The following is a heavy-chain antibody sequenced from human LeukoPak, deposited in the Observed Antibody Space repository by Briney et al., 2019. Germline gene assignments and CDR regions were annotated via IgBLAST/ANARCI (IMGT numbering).Heavy chain of an antibody. CDR3: ARGARSSSSWRLGNWFDP. CDR2: INHSGST. Sequence: SETLSLTCAVYGGSFSGYYWSWIRQPPGKGLEWIGGINHSGSTNYNPSLKSRVTISVDTSKNQFSLKLSSVTAADTAVYYCARGARSSSSWRLGNWFDPWGQGTLVTVSS. D-gene: IGHD6-13*01. V-gene: IGHV4-34*01. CDR1: GGSFSGYY. J-gene: IGHJ5*02.